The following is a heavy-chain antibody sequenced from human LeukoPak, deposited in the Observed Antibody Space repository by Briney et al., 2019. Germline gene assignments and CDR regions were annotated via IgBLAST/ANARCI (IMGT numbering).Heavy chain of an antibody. J-gene: IGHJ2*01. CDR2: ISGGSNNI. Sequence: GGSLRLSCAASGFAFSSYAMNWVRQAPGKGLEWVSSISGGSNNINYAGSVKGRFTTSRDNSQNTLYLQMNSLRADDTAVYYRAKDQGTAIFGMIIPDWYFDLWGRGTLVTVSS. D-gene: IGHD3-3*01. CDR3: AKDQGTAIFGMIIPDWYFDL. V-gene: IGHV3-23*01. CDR1: GFAFSSYA.